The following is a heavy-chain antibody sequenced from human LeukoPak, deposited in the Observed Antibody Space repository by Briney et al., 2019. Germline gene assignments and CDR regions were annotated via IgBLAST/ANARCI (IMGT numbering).Heavy chain of an antibody. CDR2: IRYDESTK. J-gene: IGHJ4*02. CDR1: GFTFSSYG. Sequence: PGGSLRLSCAASGFTFSSYGMHWVRQAPGKGLDWVAFIRYDESTKYYADSVKGRFTISRDNSKNTLYLQMSSLRPDDTAVYYCAKVSPYGSGSYSAFDYWGQGTLVTVSS. V-gene: IGHV3-30*02. CDR3: AKVSPYGSGSYSAFDY. D-gene: IGHD3-10*01.